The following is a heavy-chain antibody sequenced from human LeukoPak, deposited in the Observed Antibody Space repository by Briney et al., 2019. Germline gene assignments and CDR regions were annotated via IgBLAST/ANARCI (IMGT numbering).Heavy chain of an antibody. CDR1: GFTFSSYA. CDR2: ISYDGSNK. J-gene: IGHJ4*02. D-gene: IGHD3-22*01. Sequence: GRSLRLSCAASGFTFSSYAMHWVRQAPGKGLEWVAVISYDGSNKYYADSVKGRFTISRDNSKNTLYLQMNSLRAEDTAVYYCARDHQGITMIVVVITSGLDYWGQGTLVTVS. CDR3: ARDHQGITMIVVVITSGLDY. V-gene: IGHV3-30-3*01.